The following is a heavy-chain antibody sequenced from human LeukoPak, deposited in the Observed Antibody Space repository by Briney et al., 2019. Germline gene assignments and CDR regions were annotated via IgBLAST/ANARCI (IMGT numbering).Heavy chain of an antibody. J-gene: IGHJ4*02. Sequence: GGSLRLSCAASGFTFSSYAMSWLRQAPGKGLEWVSAISGSGGSTYYADSVKGRFTISRDNSKNTLYLQMNSLRAEDTAVYYYAKGHRGRVVVVAATTYYFDYWGQGTLVTVSS. CDR1: GFTFSSYA. D-gene: IGHD2-15*01. CDR3: AKGHRGRVVVVAATTYYFDY. V-gene: IGHV3-23*01. CDR2: ISGSGGST.